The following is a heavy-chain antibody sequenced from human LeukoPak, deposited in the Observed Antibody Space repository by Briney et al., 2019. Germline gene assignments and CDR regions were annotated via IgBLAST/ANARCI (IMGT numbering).Heavy chain of an antibody. D-gene: IGHD2-15*01. J-gene: IGHJ3*02. Sequence: SETLSLTCTVSGDSISGYYWSWIRQPPGKGLEWIGYIYHSGSTKYNPSLKSRVTISVDTSKNQFSLKLSSVTAADTAVYYCARRRGYCSGGSCYHNDAFDIWGQGTMVTVSS. CDR3: ARRRGYCSGGSCYHNDAFDI. CDR1: GDSISGYY. V-gene: IGHV4-59*08. CDR2: IYHSGST.